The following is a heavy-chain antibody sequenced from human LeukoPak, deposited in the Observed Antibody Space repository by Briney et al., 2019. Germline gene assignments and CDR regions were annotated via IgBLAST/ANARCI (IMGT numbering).Heavy chain of an antibody. CDR3: AKLCSGGSCDFDY. V-gene: IGHV3-30*18. Sequence: GRSLRLSCAASGFTFSSYGMHWVRQAPGKGLEWVAVISYDGSNKYYADSVKGRFTISRDNSKNTLYLQMNSLRTEDTAVYYCAKLCSGGSCDFDYWGQGTLVTVSS. CDR2: ISYDGSNK. D-gene: IGHD2-15*01. J-gene: IGHJ4*02. CDR1: GFTFSSYG.